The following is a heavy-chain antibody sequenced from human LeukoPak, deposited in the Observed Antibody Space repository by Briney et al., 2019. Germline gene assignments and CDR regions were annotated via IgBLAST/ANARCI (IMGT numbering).Heavy chain of an antibody. D-gene: IGHD2-2*01. CDR1: GFTFSSYA. CDR3: AKDSGYCSSTSCPYNWFDP. Sequence: GGSPRLSCAASGFTFSSYAMSWVRQAPGKGLEWVSAISGSGGSTYYADSVKGRFTISRDNSKNTLYLQMNSLRAEDTAVYYCAKDSGYCSSTSCPYNWFDPWGQGTLVTVSS. J-gene: IGHJ5*02. CDR2: ISGSGGST. V-gene: IGHV3-23*01.